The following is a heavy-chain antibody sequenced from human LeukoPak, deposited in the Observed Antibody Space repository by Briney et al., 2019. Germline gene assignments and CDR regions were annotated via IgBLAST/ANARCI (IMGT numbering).Heavy chain of an antibody. CDR1: GFIFSSHN. D-gene: IGHD2-2*01. CDR3: AKAARVVPADDAFDI. Sequence: GGSLRLSCGASGFIFSSHNINWVRQAPGKGLEWVAVIWYGGSNKYYADSVKGRFTISRDNSKNTLYLQMNSLRAEDTAVYYCAKAARVVPADDAFDIWGQGTMVTVSS. CDR2: IWYGGSNK. V-gene: IGHV3-33*06. J-gene: IGHJ3*02.